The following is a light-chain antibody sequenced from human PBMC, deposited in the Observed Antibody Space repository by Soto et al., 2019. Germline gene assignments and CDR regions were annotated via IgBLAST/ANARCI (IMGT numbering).Light chain of an antibody. V-gene: IGKV1-5*03. CDR3: QQYNLHSLS. J-gene: IGKJ4*01. CDR2: QAS. Sequence: DIQMTQSPSTLSASIGDRVTITCRASQNIRSWLSWYQQKPGKAPNLLIYQASITESGVPSRFSGSGSGTDFSLTISRLQPDDFATFYCQQYNLHSLSFGGGTRLEIK. CDR1: QNIRSW.